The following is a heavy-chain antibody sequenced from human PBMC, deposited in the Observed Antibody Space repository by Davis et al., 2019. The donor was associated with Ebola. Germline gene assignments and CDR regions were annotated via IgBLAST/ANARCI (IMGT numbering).Heavy chain of an antibody. J-gene: IGHJ5*02. CDR1: GGSISSYY. D-gene: IGHD6-19*01. CDR2: IYYSGST. V-gene: IGHV4-59*08. CDR3: ARVANSSGWPNWFDP. Sequence: SETLSLTCTVSGGSISSYYWSWIRQPPGKGLEWIGYIYYSGSTNYNPSLKSRVTISVDTSKNQFSLKLSSVTAADTAVYYCARVANSSGWPNWFDPWGQGTLVTVSS.